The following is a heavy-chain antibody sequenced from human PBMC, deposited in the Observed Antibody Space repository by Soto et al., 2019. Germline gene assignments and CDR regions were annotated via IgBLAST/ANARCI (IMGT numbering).Heavy chain of an antibody. V-gene: IGHV3-30*18. D-gene: IGHD2-2*01. CDR2: ISYDGSTE. J-gene: IGHJ6*02. CDR1: GFNFSNYG. CDR3: AKEPELIIKETVGLPAGAYYCMDV. Sequence: QVQLVESGGGVVQPGRSLRLSCVASGFNFSNYGMHWVRQAPGKGLEWVAVISYDGSTEYYADSVKGRFTVSRDSSKITMDLQIDRPRPEHTAVYYCAKEPELIIKETVGLPAGAYYCMDVWGQGTTVTVSS.